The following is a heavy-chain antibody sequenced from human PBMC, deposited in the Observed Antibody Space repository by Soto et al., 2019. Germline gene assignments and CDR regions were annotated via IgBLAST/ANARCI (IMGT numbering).Heavy chain of an antibody. CDR2: ISGSGGST. CDR3: AKEVGAHYYYYYGMDV. CDR1: GFTFSSYA. D-gene: IGHD1-26*01. J-gene: IGHJ6*02. V-gene: IGHV3-23*01. Sequence: EVQLLESGGGLVQPGGSLRLSCAASGFTFSSYAMSWVRQAPGKGLEWVSAISGSGGSTYYADSVKGRFTISRDNSKNTLYLQINSLRAEDTAVYYWAKEVGAHYYYYYGMDVWGQGTTVTFSS.